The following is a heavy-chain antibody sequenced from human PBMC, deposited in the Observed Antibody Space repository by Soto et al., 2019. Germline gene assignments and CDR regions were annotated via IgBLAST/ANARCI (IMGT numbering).Heavy chain of an antibody. D-gene: IGHD6-13*01. Sequence: SETLSLTCTVSGGSISSSSYYWGWIRQPPGKGLEWIGSIYYSGSTYYNPSLKSRVTISVDTSKNQFSLKLSSVTAADTAVYYCARHKSSSSWYTRWFDPWGQGTLVTVSS. CDR2: IYYSGST. J-gene: IGHJ5*02. CDR3: ARHKSSSSWYTRWFDP. CDR1: GGSISSSSYY. V-gene: IGHV4-39*01.